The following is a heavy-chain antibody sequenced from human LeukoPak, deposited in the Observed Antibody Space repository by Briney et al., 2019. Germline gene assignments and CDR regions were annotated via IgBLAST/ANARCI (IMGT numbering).Heavy chain of an antibody. V-gene: IGHV4-39*07. D-gene: IGHD2-2*01. J-gene: IGHJ4*02. Sequence: SETLSLTCTVSGGSITSSNYFWGWIRQSPGKGLEWIGSIYYSGSTYYNPSLKSRVTISVETSKVQFSLKLSSVTAADSAVYYCARDSCSSTSCRRKFDNWGQGTLVTVSS. CDR3: ARDSCSSTSCRRKFDN. CDR1: GGSITSSNYF. CDR2: IYYSGST.